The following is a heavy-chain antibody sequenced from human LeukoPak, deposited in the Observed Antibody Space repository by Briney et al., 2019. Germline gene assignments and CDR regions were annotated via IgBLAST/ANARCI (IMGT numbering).Heavy chain of an antibody. Sequence: GGSLRLSCAASGFTLSSYNMNWVRQAPGKGLEWVSYISSSSSTIYYAGSVKGRFTISRDNAKNSLYLQMNSLRAEDTAVYYCARDFRSYMDVWGKGTTVTVSS. J-gene: IGHJ6*03. CDR1: GFTLSSYN. CDR2: ISSSSSTI. CDR3: ARDFRSYMDV. V-gene: IGHV3-48*04.